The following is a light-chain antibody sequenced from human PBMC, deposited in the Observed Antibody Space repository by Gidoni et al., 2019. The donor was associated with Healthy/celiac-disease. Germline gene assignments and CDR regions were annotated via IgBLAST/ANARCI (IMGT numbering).Light chain of an antibody. CDR2: GNS. V-gene: IGLV1-40*01. Sequence: QSVLTPPPSVSGAPGHRVTISCTGSSSNIGAGYDVHWYQQLPGTAPKLLIYGNSNRPSGVPDRFSGSKSGTSASLAITGLQAEDEADYYCQSYDSSLSGPVVFGGGTKLTVL. CDR1: SSNIGAGYD. CDR3: QSYDSSLSGPVV. J-gene: IGLJ2*01.